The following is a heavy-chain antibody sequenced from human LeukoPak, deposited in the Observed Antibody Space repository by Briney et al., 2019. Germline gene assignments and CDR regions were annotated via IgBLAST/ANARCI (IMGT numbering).Heavy chain of an antibody. CDR2: VTGSGGDT. CDR3: AKGSRDSRPYYFDF. J-gene: IGHJ4*02. Sequence: GGSLRLSCAASGFTFSDHSMSWVRQAPGKVLEWVSAVTGSGGDTYHADSVKGRFTISRDNSKNTLYLQMNSLRAEDTAVYYCAKGSRDSRPYYFDFWGQGTLVTVSS. CDR1: GFTFSDHS. D-gene: IGHD3-10*01. V-gene: IGHV3-23*01.